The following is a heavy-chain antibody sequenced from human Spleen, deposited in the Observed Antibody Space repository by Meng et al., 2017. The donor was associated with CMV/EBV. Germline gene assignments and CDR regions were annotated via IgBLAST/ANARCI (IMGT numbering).Heavy chain of an antibody. CDR1: GFTFSSFW. CDR2: ITNDGSST. Sequence: GGSLRLSCAASGFTFSSFWMHWVRQAPGKGLVWVSHITNDGSSTSYADSVKGRFTISRDNAKNTLYLQMNSLRAEDTAVYYCVRVGQPPMPCWGQGTLVTVSS. D-gene: IGHD2-2*01. V-gene: IGHV3-74*01. J-gene: IGHJ4*02. CDR3: VRVGQPPMPC.